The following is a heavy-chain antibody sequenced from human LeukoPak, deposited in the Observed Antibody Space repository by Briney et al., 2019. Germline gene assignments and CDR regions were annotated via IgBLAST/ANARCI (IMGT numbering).Heavy chain of an antibody. D-gene: IGHD6-19*01. CDR1: GYTFTSYG. V-gene: IGHV1-18*01. CDR2: ISAYNVNT. Sequence: ASVKVSCKASGYTFTSYGISCVRQAPGQGLEWMGWISAYNVNTNYAQKRQGRDTMTTDPSTSTAYMELTSLRSDHTAVYYCARASVAVAGLHFDYWGQGTLVTVSS. J-gene: IGHJ4*02. CDR3: ARASVAVAGLHFDY.